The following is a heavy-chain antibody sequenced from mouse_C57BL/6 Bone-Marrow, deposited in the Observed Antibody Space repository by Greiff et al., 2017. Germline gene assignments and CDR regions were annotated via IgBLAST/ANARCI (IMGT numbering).Heavy chain of an antibody. CDR3: ARLIYYEYDYFDY. V-gene: IGHV1-54*01. CDR2: INPGSGGT. J-gene: IGHJ2*01. CDR1: GYAFTNYL. Sequence: VQGVESGAELVRPGTSVKVSCKASGYAFTNYLIEWVKQRPGQGLEWIGVINPGSGGTNYNEKFKGKATLTADKSSSTAYMQLSSLTSEDSAVYFCARLIYYEYDYFDYWGQGTTLTVSS. D-gene: IGHD2-4*01.